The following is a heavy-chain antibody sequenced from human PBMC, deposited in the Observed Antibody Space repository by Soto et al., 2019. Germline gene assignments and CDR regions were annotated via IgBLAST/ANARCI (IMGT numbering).Heavy chain of an antibody. CDR3: TTSGYSSGWLDFDY. CDR1: GLTFNNAW. V-gene: IGHV3-15*07. CDR2: IKSKDDGGTT. D-gene: IGHD6-19*01. J-gene: IGHJ4*02. Sequence: GGSLRLSCAASGLTFNNAWMNWVRQAPGKGLEWVGRIKSKDDGGTTDYAAPVKGRFTISRDDSKNTLYLQMNILKIDDTAVYYCTTSGYSSGWLDFDYWGQGTLVTSPQ.